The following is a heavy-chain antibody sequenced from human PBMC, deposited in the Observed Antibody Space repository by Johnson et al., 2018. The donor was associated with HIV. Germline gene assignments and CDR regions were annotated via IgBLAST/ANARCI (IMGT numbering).Heavy chain of an antibody. J-gene: IGHJ3*02. CDR1: EFISSDYY. CDR2: ISSSGTTI. D-gene: IGHD1-7*01. Sequence: QVQLVESGGGLVKSGGSLRLSCVASEFISSDYYMSWIRQAPGKGLEWISSISSSGTTIYSADSVKGRFPIFRDNAKTSLYLQMNSLRAEDTAVYYCARGRKITGTVDAFDIWGQGTMVTVSS. V-gene: IGHV3-11*04. CDR3: ARGRKITGTVDAFDI.